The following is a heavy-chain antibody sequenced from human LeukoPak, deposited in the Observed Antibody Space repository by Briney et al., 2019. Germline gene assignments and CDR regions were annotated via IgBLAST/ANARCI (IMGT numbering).Heavy chain of an antibody. J-gene: IGHJ4*02. V-gene: IGHV1-46*01. D-gene: IGHD6-13*01. CDR1: GYTFTSYW. CDR3: ARAPRNSSTMLDF. CDR2: INPDGGST. Sequence: ASVKVSCKASGYTFTSYWIQWVRQAPGQGLEWMGLINPDGGSTAYAHRFQGRVIMTRDTSTSTAYMDLRSLRSEDTAVYHCARAPRNSSTMLDFWGQGTLVTISS.